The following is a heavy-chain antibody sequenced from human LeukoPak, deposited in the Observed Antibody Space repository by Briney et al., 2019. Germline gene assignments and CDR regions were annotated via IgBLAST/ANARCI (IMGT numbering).Heavy chain of an antibody. CDR1: GYTFTSYD. J-gene: IGHJ3*02. Sequence: AASVKVSCKASGYTFTSYDINWVRQATGQGLEWMGWMNPNSGNTGYAQKFQGRVTITRNTSISTAYMELSSQRSEDTAVYYCARRYYYDSSGYYYDLTPGEAFDIWGQGTMVTVSS. V-gene: IGHV1-8*03. CDR3: ARRYYYDSSGYYYDLTPGEAFDI. CDR2: MNPNSGNT. D-gene: IGHD3-22*01.